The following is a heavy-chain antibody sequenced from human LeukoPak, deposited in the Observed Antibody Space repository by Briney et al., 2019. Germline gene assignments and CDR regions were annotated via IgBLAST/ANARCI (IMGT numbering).Heavy chain of an antibody. D-gene: IGHD1-1*01. CDR3: AKDNTKRPY. CDR2: ISYDGSNK. Sequence: GGSLRLSCAASGFTSSSYGMHWVRQAPGKGLEWVAVISYDGSNKYYADSVKGRFTISRDNSKNTLYLQINSLRAEDTAVYYCAKDNTKRPYWGQGTLVTVSS. V-gene: IGHV3-30*18. CDR1: GFTSSSYG. J-gene: IGHJ4*02.